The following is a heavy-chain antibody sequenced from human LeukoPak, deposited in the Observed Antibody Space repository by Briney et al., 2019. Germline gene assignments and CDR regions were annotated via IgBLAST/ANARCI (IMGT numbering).Heavy chain of an antibody. CDR3: ATIINITMIDNYYMDV. CDR1: GGSISSYY. J-gene: IGHJ6*03. Sequence: SETLSLTCTVSGGSISSYYWSWIRQPPGKGLEWIGYIYYSGSTTYNPSLKSRVTMSVDTSNNQFSLKLSSVTAADTAVYYCATIINITMIDNYYMDVWGTGTTVTVSS. D-gene: IGHD3-22*01. CDR2: IYYSGST. V-gene: IGHV4-59*01.